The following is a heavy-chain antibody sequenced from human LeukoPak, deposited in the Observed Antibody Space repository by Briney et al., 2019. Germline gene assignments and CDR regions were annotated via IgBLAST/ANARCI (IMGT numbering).Heavy chain of an antibody. V-gene: IGHV3-30*02. CDR2: IRYDGSNK. CDR3: AKDWSL. Sequence: GGSLRLSCAASGFTFSSYDMHWVRQAPGKGLEWVAFIRYDGSNKYYADSVKGRFTISRDNSKNTLFMQMNSLRAEDRAVYYCAKDWSLWGQGTLVTVSS. J-gene: IGHJ4*02. CDR1: GFTFSSYD.